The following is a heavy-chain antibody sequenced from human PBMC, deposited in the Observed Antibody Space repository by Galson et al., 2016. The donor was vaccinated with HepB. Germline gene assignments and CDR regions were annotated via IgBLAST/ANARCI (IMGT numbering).Heavy chain of an antibody. CDR1: GFTFSSYS. CDR3: ARDWIPYYYYGMDV. CDR2: ISSSSSYL. V-gene: IGHV3-21*01. D-gene: IGHD5-18*01. J-gene: IGHJ6*02. Sequence: SLRLSCAASGFTFSSYSMNWVRQAPGKGLEWVSSISSSSSYLYYADSVKGRFTISRDNAKNSLYLQMNSLRAEDTAVYYCARDWIPYYYYGMDVWGQGTTVTVSS.